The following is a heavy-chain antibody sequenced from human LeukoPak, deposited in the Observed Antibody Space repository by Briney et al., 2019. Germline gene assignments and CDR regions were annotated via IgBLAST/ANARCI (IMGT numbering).Heavy chain of an antibody. D-gene: IGHD3-10*01. Sequence: PGGSLRLSCAASGFTFSSYWMNWVRQAPGKGLEWVANIKQDGSEKYYVDSVKGRFTISRDNAKNSLYLQMNSLRADDTDMYYCVRDDRTMVRGVPDYWGQGTLVTVSS. CDR3: VRDDRTMVRGVPDY. V-gene: IGHV3-7*03. J-gene: IGHJ4*02. CDR2: IKQDGSEK. CDR1: GFTFSSYW.